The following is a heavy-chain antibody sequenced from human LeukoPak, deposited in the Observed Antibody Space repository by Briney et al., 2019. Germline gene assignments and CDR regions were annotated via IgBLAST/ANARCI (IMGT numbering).Heavy chain of an antibody. CDR3: ARERLRSSSSWYSCFDP. CDR2: IYYSGST. J-gene: IGHJ5*02. Sequence: PSQTLSLTCTVSGGSISSGGYYWSWIRQPPGKGLEWIGYIYYSGSTYYNPSLKSRVTISVDTSKNQFSLKLSSVTAADTAVYYCARERLRSSSSWYSCFDPWGQGTLVTVSS. D-gene: IGHD6-13*01. CDR1: GGSISSGGYY. V-gene: IGHV4-31*03.